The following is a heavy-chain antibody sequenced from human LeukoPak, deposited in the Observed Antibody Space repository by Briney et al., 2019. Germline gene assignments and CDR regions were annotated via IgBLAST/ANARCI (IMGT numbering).Heavy chain of an antibody. Sequence: SVKVSCKASGGTFSSYATSWVREAPGQGLEWMGGIIPIFGTANYAQKFQGRVTITADETTSTVYMELSSLRSEDTAVYYCARGWSGYLHDAFDIWGQGTMVTVSS. V-gene: IGHV1-69*01. CDR3: ARGWSGYLHDAFDI. D-gene: IGHD3-3*01. J-gene: IGHJ3*02. CDR1: GGTFSSYA. CDR2: IIPIFGTA.